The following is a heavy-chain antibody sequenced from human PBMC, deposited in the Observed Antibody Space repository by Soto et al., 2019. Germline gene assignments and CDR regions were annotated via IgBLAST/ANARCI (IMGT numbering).Heavy chain of an antibody. J-gene: IGHJ4*02. CDR1: GGSIRSSDYY. Sequence: PSETLSLTCTVSGGSIRSSDYYWGWIRQPPGKGLEWIGTISYSGSTYYNPSLKSRVIISVDTSKNQFSLQLSSVTAADTAIYYCARQGDHYNILTVSFDYWCQGTLVT. CDR3: ARQGDHYNILTVSFDY. V-gene: IGHV4-39*01. D-gene: IGHD3-9*01. CDR2: ISYSGST.